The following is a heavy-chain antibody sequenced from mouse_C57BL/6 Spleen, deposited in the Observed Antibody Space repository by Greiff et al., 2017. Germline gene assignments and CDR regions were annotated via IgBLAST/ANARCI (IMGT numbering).Heavy chain of an antibody. CDR3: ARAFSNFDY. CDR2: IDPANGNT. CDR1: GFNIKNTH. Sequence: VQLQQSVAELVRPGASVKLSCTASGFNIKNTHMHWVKQRPEQGLEWIGRIDPANGNTKYAPKFQGKATITADTSSNPAYLQLSSLTSEVTAIYYCARAFSNFDYWGQGTTLTVSS. V-gene: IGHV14-3*01. J-gene: IGHJ2*01.